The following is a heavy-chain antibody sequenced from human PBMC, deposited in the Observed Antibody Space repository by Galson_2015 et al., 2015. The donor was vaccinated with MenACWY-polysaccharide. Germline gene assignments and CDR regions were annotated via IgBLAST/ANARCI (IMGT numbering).Heavy chain of an antibody. V-gene: IGHV1-18*01. CDR2: ISAYNGNT. CDR3: ARGGRGRWLQFSLHHFDY. Sequence: SVKVSCKASGYTFTSYGISWVRQAPGQGLEWMGWISAYNGNTNYAQKLQGRVTMTTDTSTSTAYMELRSLRSDDTAVYYCARGGRGRWLQFSLHHFDYWGQGTLVTVSS. D-gene: IGHD5-24*01. J-gene: IGHJ4*02. CDR1: GYTFTSYG.